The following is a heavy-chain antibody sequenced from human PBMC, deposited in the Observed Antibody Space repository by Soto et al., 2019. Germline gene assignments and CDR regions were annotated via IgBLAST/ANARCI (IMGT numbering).Heavy chain of an antibody. J-gene: IGHJ3*02. Sequence: GGSLRLSCAASGFTFSSYSMNWVRQAPGKGLEWVSSISSSSSYIYYADSVKGRFTISRDNAKNSLYLQMNSLRAEDTAVYYCARDVYYYDSSGYDAFDIWGQGTLVTVSS. CDR3: ARDVYYYDSSGYDAFDI. D-gene: IGHD3-22*01. CDR1: GFTFSSYS. V-gene: IGHV3-21*01. CDR2: ISSSSSYI.